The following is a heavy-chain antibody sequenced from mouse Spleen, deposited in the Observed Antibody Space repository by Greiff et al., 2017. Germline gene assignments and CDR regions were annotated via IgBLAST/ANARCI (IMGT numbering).Heavy chain of an antibody. V-gene: IGHV1-55*01. CDR2: IYPGSGST. CDR1: VYTFTSYW. D-gene: IGHD2-5*01. CDR3: ARGYSNYEGDFDY. J-gene: IGHJ2*01. Sequence: QVQLQQPGAELVKPGASVKMSCKASVYTFTSYWITWVKQRPGQGLEWIGDIYPGSGSTNYNEKFKSKATLTVDTSSSTAYMQLSSLTSEDSAVYYCARGYSNYEGDFDYWGQGTTLTVSS.